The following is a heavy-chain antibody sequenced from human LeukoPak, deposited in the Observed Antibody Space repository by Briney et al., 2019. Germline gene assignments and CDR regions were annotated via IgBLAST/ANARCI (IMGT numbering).Heavy chain of an antibody. CDR2: IYNSGRT. J-gene: IGHJ3*02. V-gene: IGHV4-59*01. CDR3: VRERNCSGASCLDGFDI. Sequence: SETLSLTCTLSGGSISTYYWICLRHPPGKGLEWIGYIYNSGRTNYNPSLESRVTISVDTSKNQFSLKLNSVTAADTAVYYCVRERNCSGASCLDGFDIWGQGTMVTVSS. D-gene: IGHD2-15*01. CDR1: GGSISTYY.